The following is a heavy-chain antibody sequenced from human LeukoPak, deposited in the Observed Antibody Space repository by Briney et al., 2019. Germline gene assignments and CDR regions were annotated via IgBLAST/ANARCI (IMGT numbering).Heavy chain of an antibody. CDR2: ISGSGGST. CDR3: AKSSWTHSGSPTDFDY. Sequence: SGGSLRLSCAASGFTVSSNYMSWVRQAPGKGLEWVSAISGSGGSTYYADSVKGRFTISRDNSKNTLYLQMNSLRAEDTAVYYCAKSSWTHSGSPTDFDYWGQGTLVTVSS. J-gene: IGHJ4*02. CDR1: GFTVSSNY. V-gene: IGHV3-23*01. D-gene: IGHD1-26*01.